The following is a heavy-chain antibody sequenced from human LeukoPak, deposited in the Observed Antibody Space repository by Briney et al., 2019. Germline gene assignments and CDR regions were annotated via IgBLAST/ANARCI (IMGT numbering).Heavy chain of an antibody. J-gene: IGHJ4*02. CDR2: IYPGDSDT. D-gene: IGHD6-6*01. V-gene: IGHV5-51*01. CDR1: GYSFTSYW. CDR3: ARQFGAREYSSPVDY. Sequence: GESLKITCKGSGYSFTSYWIGWVRQMPGKGLEWMGIIYPGDSDTRYSPSFQGQVTISADKSISTAYLQWSSLKASDTAMYYCARQFGAREYSSPVDYWGQGTLVTVSS.